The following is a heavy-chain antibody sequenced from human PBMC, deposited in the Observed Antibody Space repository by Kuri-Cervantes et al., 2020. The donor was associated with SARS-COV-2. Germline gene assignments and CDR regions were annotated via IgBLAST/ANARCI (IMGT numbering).Heavy chain of an antibody. Sequence: ETLSLTCTVSGYSISSGYYWGWIRQPPGKGLEWIGSIYHSGSTYYNPSLKSRVTISVDTSKNQFSLKLSSVTAADTAVYYCARRYYYMDVWGKGTTVTVSS. CDR1: GYSISSGYY. J-gene: IGHJ6*03. CDR3: ARRYYYMDV. V-gene: IGHV4-38-2*02. CDR2: IYHSGST.